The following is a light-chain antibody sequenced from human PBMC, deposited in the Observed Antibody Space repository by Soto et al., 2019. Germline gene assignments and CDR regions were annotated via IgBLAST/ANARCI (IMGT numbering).Light chain of an antibody. V-gene: IGKV1-5*01. CDR1: QSISAW. CDR2: DAA. Sequence: DIQMTQSPSTLSATAGDIVTITCRASQSISAWLAWYQQKPGKAPKLLIYDAANFESGVPPRFSGSGSGTEFTVTISTLQPADFATYYCEQYENYWTFGQGTKVESK. CDR3: EQYENYWT. J-gene: IGKJ1*01.